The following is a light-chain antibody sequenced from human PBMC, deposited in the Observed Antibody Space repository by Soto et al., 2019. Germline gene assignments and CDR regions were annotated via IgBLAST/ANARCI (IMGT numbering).Light chain of an antibody. Sequence: QSVLTQPPSVSGAPGQRVTISCTGSSSNIGAGYDVHWYQQLPGTAPKLLIYGNSNRPSGVPDRFSGSKSGTSASLAITGLHAEDEADYYCQSSDSSLNYVFGAGTKLTVL. CDR3: QSSDSSLNYV. J-gene: IGLJ1*01. V-gene: IGLV1-40*01. CDR1: SSNIGAGYD. CDR2: GNS.